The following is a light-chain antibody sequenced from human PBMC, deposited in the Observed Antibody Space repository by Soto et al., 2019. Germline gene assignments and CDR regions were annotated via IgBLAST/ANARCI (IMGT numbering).Light chain of an antibody. V-gene: IGKV3-15*01. CDR3: QKYNTWPPA. Sequence: EIVMTQSPATLSVSPGERATLSCRASQSVSGNLAWYQQKPGQAPRLRIYGASTRATGIPARFSGSGSGTEFTLTLSSLQSEDFAVYYCQKYNTWPPAFGQGTKVEIK. CDR1: QSVSGN. CDR2: GAS. J-gene: IGKJ1*01.